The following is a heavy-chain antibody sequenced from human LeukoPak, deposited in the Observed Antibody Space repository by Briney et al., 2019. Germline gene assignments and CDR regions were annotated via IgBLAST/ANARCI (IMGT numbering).Heavy chain of an antibody. CDR2: INHSGST. Sequence: PSETLSLTCAVYGGSFSGYYWSWIRQPPGKGLEWIGEINHSGSTNYNPSLKSRVTISVDTSKNQFSLKLSSVTAADTAVYYCARVGLIAAAEYYFDYWGQGTLVTVSS. J-gene: IGHJ4*02. CDR1: GGSFSGYY. V-gene: IGHV4-34*01. CDR3: ARVGLIAAAEYYFDY. D-gene: IGHD6-13*01.